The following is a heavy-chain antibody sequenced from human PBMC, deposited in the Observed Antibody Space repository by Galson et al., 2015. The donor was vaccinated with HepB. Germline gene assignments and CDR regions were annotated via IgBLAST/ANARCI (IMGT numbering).Heavy chain of an antibody. V-gene: IGHV3-23*01. J-gene: IGHJ4*02. CDR1: GFTFSSYA. CDR2: ISGSGGST. CDR3: AKAAGRGVWSGSGSFDY. Sequence: SLRLSCAASGFTFSSYAMSWVRQAPGKGLEWVSAISGSGGSTYYADSVKGRFTISRDNSKNTLYLQMNSLRAEDTAVYYCAKAAGRGVWSGSGSFDYWGQGTLVTVSS. D-gene: IGHD3-10*01.